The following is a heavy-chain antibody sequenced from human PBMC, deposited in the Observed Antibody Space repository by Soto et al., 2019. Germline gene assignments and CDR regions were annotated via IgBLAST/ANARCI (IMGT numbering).Heavy chain of an antibody. Sequence: SCKASGYTFTSYDINWVRQAPGKGLEWVSLISWDGGSTYYADSVKGRFTISRDNSKNSLYLQMNSLRTEDTALYYCAREGDCSGGSCYSPYYFDYWGQGTLVTVSS. V-gene: IGHV3-43D*04. CDR2: ISWDGGST. CDR1: GYTFTSYD. CDR3: AREGDCSGGSCYSPYYFDY. D-gene: IGHD2-15*01. J-gene: IGHJ4*02.